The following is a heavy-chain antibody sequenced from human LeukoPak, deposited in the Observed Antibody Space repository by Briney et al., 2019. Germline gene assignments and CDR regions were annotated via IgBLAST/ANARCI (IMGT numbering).Heavy chain of an antibody. CDR2: MNPNSGNA. J-gene: IGHJ4*02. D-gene: IGHD6-19*01. CDR3: ARGRRGAVAGTFCY. CDR1: GYTFTGYD. V-gene: IGHV1-8*01. Sequence: ASVKVSCKASGYTFTGYDINWVRQATGQGLEWMGWMNPNSGNAGYAQKFQGRVTMTRNTSISTAYMELSSLRSEDTAVYYCARGRRGAVAGTFCYWGQGTLVTVSS.